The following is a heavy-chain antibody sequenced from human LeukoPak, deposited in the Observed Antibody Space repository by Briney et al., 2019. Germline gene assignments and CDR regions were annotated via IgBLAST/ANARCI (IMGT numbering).Heavy chain of an antibody. D-gene: IGHD4-17*01. CDR1: GYTFTGYY. V-gene: IGHV1-2*02. CDR3: ARDYGDSRFDY. Sequence: GASVKVSCKASGYTFTGYYMHWVRQAPGQGLEWMGWINPNSGGTNYAQKFQGRVTITRDTSASTAYMELSSLRSEDTAVYYCARDYGDSRFDYWGQGTLVTVSS. J-gene: IGHJ4*02. CDR2: INPNSGGT.